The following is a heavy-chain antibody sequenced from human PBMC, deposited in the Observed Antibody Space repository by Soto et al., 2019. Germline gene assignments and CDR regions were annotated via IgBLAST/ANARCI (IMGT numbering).Heavy chain of an antibody. CDR1: GYSFAGYW. Sequence: GESLKISCKGSGYSFAGYWITWVRQKPGKGLEWMGRIDPSDSQTYYSPSFRGHVTISVTKSISTVFLQWSSLRASDTAMYYCARQIYDSDTGPNFQYYFDSWGQGTPVTVSS. CDR3: ARQIYDSDTGPNFQYYFDS. D-gene: IGHD3-22*01. V-gene: IGHV5-10-1*01. CDR2: IDPSDSQT. J-gene: IGHJ4*02.